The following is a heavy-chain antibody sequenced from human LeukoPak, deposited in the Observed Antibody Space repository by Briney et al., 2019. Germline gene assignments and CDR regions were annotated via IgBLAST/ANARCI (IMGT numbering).Heavy chain of an antibody. V-gene: IGHV1-46*01. CDR3: ARDSAEVTTVVTPFDY. CDR2: INPSGGST. CDR1: GYTFTGYY. J-gene: IGHJ4*02. D-gene: IGHD4-23*01. Sequence: ASVKVSCKASGYTFTGYYMHWVRQAPGQGLEWMGIINPSGGSTSYAQKFQGRVTMTRDMSTSTAYMELRSLRSDDTAVYYCARDSAEVTTVVTPFDYWGQGTLVTVSS.